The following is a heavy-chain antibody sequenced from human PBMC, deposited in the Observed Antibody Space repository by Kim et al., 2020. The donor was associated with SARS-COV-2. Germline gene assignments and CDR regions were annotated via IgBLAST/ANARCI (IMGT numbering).Heavy chain of an antibody. Sequence: SETLSLTCTVSGGSIGSYYWSWVRQPPGKGLEWIGYIYYSGSTNYNPSLRGRATISRDTSKKQFTLQVNSVTAADTAVYYCAREVGTHFDYWGQGILVTV. V-gene: IGHV4-59*13. CDR3: AREVGTHFDY. CDR1: GGSIGSYY. J-gene: IGHJ4*02. CDR2: IYYSGST.